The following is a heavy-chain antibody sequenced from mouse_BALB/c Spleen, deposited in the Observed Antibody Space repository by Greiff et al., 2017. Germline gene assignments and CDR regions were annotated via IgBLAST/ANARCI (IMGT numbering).Heavy chain of an antibody. J-gene: IGHJ4*01. CDR3: ARKAMDY. V-gene: IGHV5-17*02. CDR2: ISSGSSTI. Sequence: EVQGVESGGGLVQPGGSRKLSCAASGFTFSSFGMHWVRQAPEKGLEWVAYISSGSSTIYYADTVKGRFTISRDNPKNTLFLQMTSLRSEDTAMYYCARKAMDYWGQGTSVTVSS. CDR1: GFTFSSFG.